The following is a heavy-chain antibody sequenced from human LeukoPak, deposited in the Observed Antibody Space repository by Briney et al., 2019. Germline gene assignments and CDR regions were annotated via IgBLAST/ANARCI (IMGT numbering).Heavy chain of an antibody. V-gene: IGHV3-48*02. CDR3: AREYSSSSGKALDY. D-gene: IGHD6-6*01. J-gene: IGHJ4*02. Sequence: GGSLRLSCAASGFTFSSYSMNWVRQAPGKGLEWVSYTSSSGSTLHYADPVKGRFTISRDSAKSSLYLQLNSLRDEDTAVYYCAREYSSSSGKALDYWGQGTLVTVSS. CDR2: TSSSGSTL. CDR1: GFTFSSYS.